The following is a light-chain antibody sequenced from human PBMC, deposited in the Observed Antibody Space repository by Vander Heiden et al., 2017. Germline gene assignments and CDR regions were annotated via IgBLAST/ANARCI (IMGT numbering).Light chain of an antibody. V-gene: IGKV1-27*01. Sequence: DIQMTQSPSSLSASVGDRVTITCRASQGISNYLAWYQQKPGKVPKRLIYAASTLQSGVPSRFSGSGSGTDVTLTISSLQPEDVATYYCQKYNSAPRVTFGPGTKVDIK. J-gene: IGKJ3*01. CDR3: QKYNSAPRVT. CDR1: QGISNY. CDR2: AAS.